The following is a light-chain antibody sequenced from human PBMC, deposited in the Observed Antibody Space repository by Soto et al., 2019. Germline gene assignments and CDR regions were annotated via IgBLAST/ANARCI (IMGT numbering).Light chain of an antibody. CDR3: QHRSNWPPVIT. CDR1: QSVTTY. Sequence: EVVLTQSPATLSLSPGERATLSCRASQSVTTYLAWYQQKPGQAPRLLIYDASDRATGIPARFSGSGSGTDFTLTISSLEPEDFAGYYCQHRSNWPPVITFGQGTRLEIK. J-gene: IGKJ5*01. V-gene: IGKV3-11*01. CDR2: DAS.